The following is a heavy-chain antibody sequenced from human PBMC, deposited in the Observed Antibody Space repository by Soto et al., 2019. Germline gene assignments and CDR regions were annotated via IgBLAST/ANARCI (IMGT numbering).Heavy chain of an antibody. CDR3: SADRPDIGVGWWV. J-gene: IGHJ6*02. Sequence: RXSLKVSCKASASGFIRSGIQWVRQAHGQRLEWIGWIVVASGQTNYAQNFRGRVAITRDTSTATAYIELTGLTSEDTAVYFCSADRPDIGVGWWVWGQGTTVTASS. V-gene: IGHV1-58*02. CDR2: IVVASGQT. CDR1: ASGFIRSG. D-gene: IGHD2-15*01.